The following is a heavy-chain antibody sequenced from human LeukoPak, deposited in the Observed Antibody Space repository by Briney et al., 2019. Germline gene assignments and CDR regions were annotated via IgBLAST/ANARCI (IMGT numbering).Heavy chain of an antibody. Sequence: PSETLSLTCTVSGGSISSYYWSWIRQPPGKGLEWIGYIYYSGSTKYKPSLKSRVTISVDTSKDQFSLKLSSVTAADAAVYYCARGRFLDAFDIWGQGTMVTVSS. CDR2: IYYSGST. CDR3: ARGRFLDAFDI. J-gene: IGHJ3*02. D-gene: IGHD3-3*01. CDR1: GGSISSYY. V-gene: IGHV4-59*01.